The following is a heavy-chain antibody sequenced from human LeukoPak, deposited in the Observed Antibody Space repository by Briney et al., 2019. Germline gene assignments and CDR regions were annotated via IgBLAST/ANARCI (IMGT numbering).Heavy chain of an antibody. D-gene: IGHD3-22*01. Sequence: GGSLRLSCAASVFTFSSYAMSWVRQAPGKGLEWVSAISGSGGSTYYADSVKGRFTISRDNSKNTLYLQMNSLRAEDTAVYYCAKDRSAYYDSSGYNDYWGQGTLVTVSS. CDR1: VFTFSSYA. CDR3: AKDRSAYYDSSGYNDY. V-gene: IGHV3-23*01. J-gene: IGHJ4*02. CDR2: ISGSGGST.